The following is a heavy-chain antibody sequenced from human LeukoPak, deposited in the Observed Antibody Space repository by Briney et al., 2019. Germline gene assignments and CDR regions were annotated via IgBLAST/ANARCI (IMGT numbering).Heavy chain of an antibody. D-gene: IGHD2-8*02. J-gene: IGHJ5*02. CDR3: AKSVLAVDPQSNALWFDP. Sequence: GGSLRLSCAASVFTFDYYAMHWVRQAPGKGLEWVSGISWKSGSIGYADSVKGRFTISRDNAKNSLYLQMNSLRAEDTALYYCAKSVLAVDPQSNALWFDPWCQGTLVTVSS. CDR1: VFTFDYYA. CDR2: ISWKSGSI. V-gene: IGHV3-9*01.